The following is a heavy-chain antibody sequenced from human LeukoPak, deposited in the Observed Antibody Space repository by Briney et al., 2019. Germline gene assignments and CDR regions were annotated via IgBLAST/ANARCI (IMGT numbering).Heavy chain of an antibody. V-gene: IGHV3-30*18. D-gene: IGHD3-9*01. CDR2: ISYDGSNK. CDR3: AKESVLRYFDWLPRDYYYYYMDV. J-gene: IGHJ6*03. Sequence: GGSLRLSCAASGFTFSSYGMHWVRQAPGKGLEWVAVISYDGSNKYYADSVKGRFTISRDNSKNTLYLQMNSLRAEDTAVYYCAKESVLRYFDWLPRDYYYYYMDVWGKGTTVTISS. CDR1: GFTFSSYG.